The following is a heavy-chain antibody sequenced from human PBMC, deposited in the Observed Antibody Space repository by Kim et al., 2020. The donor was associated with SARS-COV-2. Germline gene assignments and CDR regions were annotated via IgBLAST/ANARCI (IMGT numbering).Heavy chain of an antibody. CDR1: GGSISSGDYY. D-gene: IGHD5-18*01. CDR3: ARGERGYSYGYNWFDP. V-gene: IGHV4-30-4*01. J-gene: IGHJ5*02. Sequence: SETLSLTCTVSGGSISSGDYYWSWIRQPPGKGLEWIGYIYYSGSTYYNPSLKSRVTISVDTSKNQFSLKLSSVTAADTAVYYCARGERGYSYGYNWFDPWGQGTLVTVSS. CDR2: IYYSGST.